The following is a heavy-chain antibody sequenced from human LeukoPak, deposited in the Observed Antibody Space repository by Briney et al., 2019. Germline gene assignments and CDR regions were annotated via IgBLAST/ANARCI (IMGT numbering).Heavy chain of an antibody. D-gene: IGHD2-2*01. J-gene: IGHJ6*02. CDR3: ARAQYCSSTSCYGYYGMDV. CDR2: ISGSGGGT. CDR1: GFTFSSIA. V-gene: IGHV3-23*01. Sequence: GGSLRLSCAASGFTFSSIAMSWVRQAPDKGLEWVSTISGSGGGTYYADSVKGRFTISRDDSKNTLYLQMNSLRAEDTALYYCARAQYCSSTSCYGYYGMDVWGQGTTVTVSS.